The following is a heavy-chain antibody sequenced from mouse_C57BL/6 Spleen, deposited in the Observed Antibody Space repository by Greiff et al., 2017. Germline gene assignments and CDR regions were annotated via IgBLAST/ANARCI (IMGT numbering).Heavy chain of an antibody. CDR3: ARHEEGWDYFDY. V-gene: IGHV1-62-2*01. Sequence: LVESGAELVKPGASVKLSCKASGYTFTEYTIHWVKQRSGQGLEWIGWFYPGSGSIKYNEKFKDKATLTADKSSSTVYMELSRLTSEDSAVFFCARHEEGWDYFDYWGQGTTLTVSS. CDR2: FYPGSGSI. D-gene: IGHD3-3*01. J-gene: IGHJ2*01. CDR1: GYTFTEYT.